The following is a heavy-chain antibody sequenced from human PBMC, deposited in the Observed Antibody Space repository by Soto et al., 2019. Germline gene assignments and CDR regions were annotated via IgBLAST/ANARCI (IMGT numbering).Heavy chain of an antibody. D-gene: IGHD2-21*02. CDR2: INPDGSRT. CDR3: PRVEVTTYYFDY. J-gene: IGHJ4*02. Sequence: EVQLVESGGDLVQPGGSLRLSCAASGFTFSSYWMHWVRQAPGKGLVWVSRINPDGSRTSYADPVKGRFTISRDNAKNTLYLQMNSLGAEDPAVYYCPRVEVTTYYFDYCGQATLVTVSS. CDR1: GFTFSSYW. V-gene: IGHV3-74*01.